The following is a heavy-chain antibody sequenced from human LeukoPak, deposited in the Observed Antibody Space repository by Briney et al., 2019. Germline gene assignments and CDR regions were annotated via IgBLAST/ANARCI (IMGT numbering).Heavy chain of an antibody. J-gene: IGHJ6*03. D-gene: IGHD1-26*01. CDR3: AKIIVGATDYYYYMDV. CDR2: ISAYNGNT. CDR1: GYTFTCYG. V-gene: IGHV1-18*01. Sequence: ASVKVSCKASGYTFTCYGISWVRQAPGQGLEWMGWISAYNGNTNYAQKLQGRVTMTTDTSTSTAYMELRSLRSDDTAVYYCAKIIVGATDYYYYMDVWGKGTTVTVSS.